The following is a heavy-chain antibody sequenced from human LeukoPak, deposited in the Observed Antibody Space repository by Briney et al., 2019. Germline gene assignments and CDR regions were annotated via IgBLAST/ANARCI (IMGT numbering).Heavy chain of an antibody. Sequence: GGSLRLSCAASGFTFSSYGMHWVRQAPGKGLEWVAFIRYDAINKYYADSVKDRFTISRDNSKNTLYLHTNSLRVEDTAIYYCAKKRGSLVQPPYYIDYWGQGTLVTVSS. CDR1: GFTFSSYG. V-gene: IGHV3-30*02. J-gene: IGHJ4*02. CDR2: IRYDAINK. CDR3: AKKRGSLVQPPYYIDY. D-gene: IGHD6-13*01.